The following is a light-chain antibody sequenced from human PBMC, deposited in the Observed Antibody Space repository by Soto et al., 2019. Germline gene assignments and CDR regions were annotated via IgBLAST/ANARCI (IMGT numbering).Light chain of an antibody. CDR2: GAS. J-gene: IGKJ5*01. CDR1: QSVSSRY. Sequence: EIVLAQSPGTLALSPGGRVTLSCRASQSVSSRYLAWYQQRPGQAPRLLIYGASTRATGIPDRFSGSASGTDFTLTISRLEPEDFAVYYCQQFSNSLTFGQGTRLEI. CDR3: QQFSNSLT. V-gene: IGKV3-20*01.